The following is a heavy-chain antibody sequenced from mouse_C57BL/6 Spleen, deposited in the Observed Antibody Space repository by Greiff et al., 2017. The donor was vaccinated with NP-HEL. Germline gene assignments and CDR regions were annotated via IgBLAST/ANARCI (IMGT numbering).Heavy chain of an antibody. Sequence: QVQLQQPGAELVRPGTSVKLSCKASGYTFTSYWMHWVKQRPGQGLEWIGVIDPSDSYTNYNEKFKSKATLTVDTSSSTAYMQLSSLTSEDSAVYYCARPHYDYESYAMDYWGQGTSVTVSS. CDR1: GYTFTSYW. CDR3: ARPHYDYESYAMDY. J-gene: IGHJ4*01. D-gene: IGHD2-4*01. V-gene: IGHV1-59*01. CDR2: IDPSDSYT.